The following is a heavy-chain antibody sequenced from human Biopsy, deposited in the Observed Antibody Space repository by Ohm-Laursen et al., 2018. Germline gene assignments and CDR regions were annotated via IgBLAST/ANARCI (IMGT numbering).Heavy chain of an antibody. D-gene: IGHD3-22*01. CDR3: AAYYYDSSGYFYAFHY. CDR2: VSYSGNT. CDR1: GGSISDDY. Sequence: GTLSLTCTVSGGSISDDYWNWIRQPLGKGLEWIGYVSYSGNTKYNPPLKSRVIISADTSKNQFSLKLSSVTAADTAMYYCAAYYYDSSGYFYAFHYWGQGTLVTVSS. V-gene: IGHV4-59*08. J-gene: IGHJ4*02.